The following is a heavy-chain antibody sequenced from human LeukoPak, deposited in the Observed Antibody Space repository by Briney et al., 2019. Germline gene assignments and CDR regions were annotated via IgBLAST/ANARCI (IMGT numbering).Heavy chain of an antibody. D-gene: IGHD6-19*01. Sequence: SETLSLTCTVSDVSISTYYWNWIRQPAGKGLQWIGRIYTSGTTNYSPSLKSRITMSVGTSKNQFSLNLSSVTAADTAVYYCARARSPNIAVAGACFDYWGQGILVTVSS. V-gene: IGHV4-4*07. CDR1: DVSISTYY. CDR3: ARARSPNIAVAGACFDY. CDR2: IYTSGTT. J-gene: IGHJ4*02.